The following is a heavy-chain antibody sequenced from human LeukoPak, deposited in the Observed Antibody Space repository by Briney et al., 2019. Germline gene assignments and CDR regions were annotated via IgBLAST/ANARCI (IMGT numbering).Heavy chain of an antibody. D-gene: IGHD1-26*01. J-gene: IGHJ4*02. CDR2: INPSGGST. CDR1: GYTFTSYG. V-gene: IGHV1-46*01. CDR3: ATGGVGALGVDY. Sequence: ASVKVSCKASGYTFTSYGISWVRQAPGQGLEWMGIINPSGGSTSYAQKFQGRVTMTRDTSTSTVYMELSSLRSEDTAVYYCATGGVGALGVDYWGQGTLVTVSS.